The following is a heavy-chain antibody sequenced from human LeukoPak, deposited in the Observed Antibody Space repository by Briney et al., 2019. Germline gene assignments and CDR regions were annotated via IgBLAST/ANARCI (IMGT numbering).Heavy chain of an antibody. CDR1: GYIFTDYH. J-gene: IGHJ4*02. V-gene: IGHV1-46*01. CDR2: IYPRDGST. Sequence: ASVKVSCKASGYIFTDYHIHWVRQAPGQGLEWMGMIYPRDGSTSYAQKFQGRVTVTRDTSTSTVHMELSGLRSEDTAVYYCARDQEGFDYWGQGTLVTVSS. CDR3: ARDQEGFDY.